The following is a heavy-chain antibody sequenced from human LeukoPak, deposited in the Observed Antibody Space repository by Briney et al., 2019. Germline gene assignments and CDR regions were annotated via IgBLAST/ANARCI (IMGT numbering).Heavy chain of an antibody. Sequence: GGSLRLSCAASGFTFSSYWMSWVRQAPGKGLEWVSVIYSGGSTYYADSVKGRFTISRDNSKNTLYLQMNSLRAEDTAVYYCATYDSSPFYFDYWGQGTLVTVSS. D-gene: IGHD3-22*01. CDR2: IYSGGST. J-gene: IGHJ4*02. CDR3: ATYDSSPFYFDY. CDR1: GFTFSSYW. V-gene: IGHV3-66*01.